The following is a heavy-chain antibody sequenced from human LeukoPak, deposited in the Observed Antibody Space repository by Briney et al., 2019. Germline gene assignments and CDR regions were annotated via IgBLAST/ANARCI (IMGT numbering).Heavy chain of an antibody. D-gene: IGHD6-6*01. J-gene: IGHJ4*02. Sequence: GGSLRLSCAASGFTFSDYYMSWIRQAPGKGLVWVSRINSDGSSTSYADSVKGRFTISRDNAKNTLYLQMNSLRAEDTAVYYCARDRSSDACDYWGQGTLVTVSS. V-gene: IGHV3-74*01. CDR2: INSDGSST. CDR1: GFTFSDYY. CDR3: ARDRSSDACDY.